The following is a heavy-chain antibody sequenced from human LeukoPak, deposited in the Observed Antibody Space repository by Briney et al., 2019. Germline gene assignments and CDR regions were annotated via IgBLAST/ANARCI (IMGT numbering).Heavy chain of an antibody. CDR1: VLTFSSYT. CDR2: ISYDGSNK. V-gene: IGHV3-30*04. D-gene: IGHD1-26*01. J-gene: IGHJ4*02. Sequence: PGRSLRLSWAASVLTFSSYTVHWVRQAPCKGLEWVAVISYDGSNKYYADSVKGRFTISRDNSKNTLYLQMNSLRAEDTAVYYCARVVGATPPVYFDYWGQGTLVTVSS. CDR3: ARVVGATPPVYFDY.